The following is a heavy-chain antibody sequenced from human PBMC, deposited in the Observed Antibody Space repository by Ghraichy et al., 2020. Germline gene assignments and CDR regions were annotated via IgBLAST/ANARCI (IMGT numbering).Heavy chain of an antibody. J-gene: IGHJ5*02. D-gene: IGHD2-2*01. CDR1: GYTFTGYY. V-gene: IGHV1-2*06. CDR3: ARDGCSSTSCYDNWFDP. Sequence: ASVKVSCKASGYTFTGYYMHWVRQAPGQGLEWMGRINPNSGGTNYAQKFQGRVTMTRDTSISTAYMELSRLRSDDTAVYYCARDGCSSTSCYDNWFDPWGQGTLVTVSS. CDR2: INPNSGGT.